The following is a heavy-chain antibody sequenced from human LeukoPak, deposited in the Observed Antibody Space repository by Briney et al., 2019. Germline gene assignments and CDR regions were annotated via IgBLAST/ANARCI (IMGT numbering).Heavy chain of an antibody. V-gene: IGHV3-33*08. CDR3: ARVGSGSYYPDY. CDR2: IWYDGSND. CDR1: GFTFSSCT. Sequence: GGSLRLSCAASGFTFSSCTMSWVRQAPGKGLEWVAVIWYDGSNDYYADSVKGRFTISRDNFENTLFLQMNSLRGEDTAMYYCARVGSGSYYPDYWGQGTLVTVSS. J-gene: IGHJ4*02. D-gene: IGHD1-26*01.